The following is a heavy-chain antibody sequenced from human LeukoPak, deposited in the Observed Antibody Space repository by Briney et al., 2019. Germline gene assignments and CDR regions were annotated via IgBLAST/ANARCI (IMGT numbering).Heavy chain of an antibody. CDR3: ATRTILTGYYSDYYYYGMDV. CDR2: IYYSGST. V-gene: IGHV4-39*07. Sequence: PSETLSLTCTVSGVSISSSSYYWGWIGQPPGKGLEWIGSIYYSGSTNYNPSLKSRVTMSVDTSKNQFSLKLSSVTAADTAVYYCATRTILTGYYSDYYYYGMDVWGQGTTVTVSS. J-gene: IGHJ6*02. D-gene: IGHD3-9*01. CDR1: GVSISSSSYY.